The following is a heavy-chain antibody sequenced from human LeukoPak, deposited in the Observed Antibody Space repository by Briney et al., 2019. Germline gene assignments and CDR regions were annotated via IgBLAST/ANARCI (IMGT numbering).Heavy chain of an antibody. V-gene: IGHV1-18*01. J-gene: IGHJ4*02. CDR1: GYTFTCYG. Sequence: ASVKVSCKASGYTFTCYGISWVRQAPGQGLEWMGWISAYNGNTNYAQKLQGRVTMTTDTSTSTAYMELRSLRSDDTAVYYCARDLEQLPTRDYWGQGTLVTVSS. CDR2: ISAYNGNT. D-gene: IGHD6-13*01. CDR3: ARDLEQLPTRDY.